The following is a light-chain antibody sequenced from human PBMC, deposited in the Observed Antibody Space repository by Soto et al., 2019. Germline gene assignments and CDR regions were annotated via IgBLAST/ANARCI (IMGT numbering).Light chain of an antibody. V-gene: IGLV2-14*01. CDR1: SSDVGGYNY. Sequence: QSALTQPASVSGSPGQSITISCTGTSSDVGGYNYVSWYQQHPGKAPKLMIYEVSHRPSGVSNRFSGSKFANTASLTISGLQAEDEADYYCSSYTSSSTQVFGGGTKLTVL. J-gene: IGLJ3*02. CDR2: EVS. CDR3: SSYTSSSTQV.